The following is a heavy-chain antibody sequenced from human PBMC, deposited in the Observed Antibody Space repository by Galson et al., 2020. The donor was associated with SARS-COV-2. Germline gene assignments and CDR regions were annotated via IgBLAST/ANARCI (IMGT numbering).Heavy chain of an antibody. CDR3: AKDFHLALGAFDI. CDR2: IRYDGSNK. CDR1: GFTFSSYG. J-gene: IGHJ3*02. V-gene: IGHV3-30*02. Sequence: GGSLRLSCAASGFTFSSYGMHWVRQAPGKGLEWVAFIRYDGSNKYYADSVKGRFTNSRDNSKNTLYLQMNSLRAEDTAVYYCAKDFHLALGAFDIWGQGTMVTVSS.